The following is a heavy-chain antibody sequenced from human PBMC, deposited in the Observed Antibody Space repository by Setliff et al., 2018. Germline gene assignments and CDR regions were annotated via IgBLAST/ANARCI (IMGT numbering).Heavy chain of an antibody. J-gene: IGHJ4*02. Sequence: KPSETLSLTCTVSGGSINNGSYYWSWIRQPAGKGLEWIGHIYTSGSTNYNPSLKSRVTISVDTSKNQFSLKLSSVTAADTAVYYCASAAAGYCSGRSCYAKLYFDYWGQGTPVTVSS. CDR2: IYTSGST. CDR3: ASAAAGYCSGRSCYAKLYFDY. D-gene: IGHD2-15*01. V-gene: IGHV4-61*09. CDR1: GGSINNGSYY.